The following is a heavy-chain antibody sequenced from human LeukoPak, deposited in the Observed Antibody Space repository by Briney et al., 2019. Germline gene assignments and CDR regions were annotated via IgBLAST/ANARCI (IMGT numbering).Heavy chain of an antibody. V-gene: IGHV3-23*01. D-gene: IGHD5-18*01. CDR1: GISSSYV. Sequence: GGSLRLSCAVSGISSSYVMGWVRQAPGKGLEWVSGISGSGASTYYADSVKGRFTISRDNSKKTLYLQMNSLRAEDTAVYYCARVEMDTAMVGHYYGMDVWGQGTTVTVSS. CDR3: ARVEMDTAMVGHYYGMDV. J-gene: IGHJ6*02. CDR2: ISGSGAST.